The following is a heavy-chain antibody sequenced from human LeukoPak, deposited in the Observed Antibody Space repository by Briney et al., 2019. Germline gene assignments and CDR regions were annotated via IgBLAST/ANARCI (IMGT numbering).Heavy chain of an antibody. J-gene: IGHJ4*03. CDR3: ARVTADGYVFASDF. Sequence: SVKVSCKAAGGTFSNSVFGWVRQAPGQGPEWMGRVIPLLDKATYAQRFQGRVTITADKSTSASYMELSSLRSEDTAIYYCARVTADGYVFASDFWGQGTMVTVSS. D-gene: IGHD6-13*01. CDR2: VIPLLDKA. V-gene: IGHV1-69*04. CDR1: GGTFSNSV.